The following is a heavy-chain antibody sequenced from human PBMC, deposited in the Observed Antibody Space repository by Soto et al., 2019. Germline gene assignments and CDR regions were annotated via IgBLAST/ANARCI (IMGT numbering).Heavy chain of an antibody. V-gene: IGHV3-30*18. CDR2: ISYDGSNK. Sequence: GGSLRLSCAASGFTFSSYGMHWVRQAPGKGLEWVAVISYDGSNKYYADSVKGRFTISRDNFKNTLYLQMNSLRAEDTALHYCAKVPQQRWGPFDYWGQGTLVTVSS. D-gene: IGHD6-25*01. CDR3: AKVPQQRWGPFDY. CDR1: GFTFSSYG. J-gene: IGHJ4*02.